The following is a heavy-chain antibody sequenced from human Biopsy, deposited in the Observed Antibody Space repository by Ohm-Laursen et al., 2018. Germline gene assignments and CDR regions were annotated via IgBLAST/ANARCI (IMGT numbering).Heavy chain of an antibody. CDR3: ARNRVDVVKVTSIGWNFDL. J-gene: IGHJ2*01. V-gene: IGHV4-59*08. Sequence: GTLSLTCTVSGDTISTYYWNWIRQTPGKGLEWIGYIHYTGHIRINPSLNSRATISVDTSKDQFSLKLSSLTAADTAIYYCARNRVDVVKVTSIGWNFDLWGRGTLVTVS. CDR1: GDTISTYY. D-gene: IGHD2-21*02. CDR2: IHYTGHI.